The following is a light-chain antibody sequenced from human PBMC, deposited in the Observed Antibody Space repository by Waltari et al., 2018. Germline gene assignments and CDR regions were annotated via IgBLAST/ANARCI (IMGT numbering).Light chain of an antibody. J-gene: IGLJ3*02. CDR2: IEHSGSN. CDR3: ETWDSDSSV. Sequence: QPVLTQSSSASASLGSSVKLTCTLSSGHSTYIIAWHQQQPGTAPRFLMKIEHSGSNLKVTGGFARFSGASSGAARYLTISNVQSEDEADYYCETWDSDSSVFGGGTKLTVL. V-gene: IGLV4-60*03. CDR1: SGHSTYI.